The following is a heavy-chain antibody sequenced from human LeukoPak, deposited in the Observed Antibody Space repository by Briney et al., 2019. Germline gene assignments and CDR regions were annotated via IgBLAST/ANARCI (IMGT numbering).Heavy chain of an antibody. CDR1: GFTFSTYW. CDR3: ARDGRYSFQV. CDR2: INGDGSST. D-gene: IGHD4-11*01. Sequence: GGSLTLSCAASGFTFSTYWIHWVRHPPGKGLVWVSQINGDGSSTSYADSVKGRFTISRDNAKNKVYLQMNSLRAEDTAVYYCARDGRYSFQVWGQGTLVTVSS. V-gene: IGHV3-74*01. J-gene: IGHJ1*01.